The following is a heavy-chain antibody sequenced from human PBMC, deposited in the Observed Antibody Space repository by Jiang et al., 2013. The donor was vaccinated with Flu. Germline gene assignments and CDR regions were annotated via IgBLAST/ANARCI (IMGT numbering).Heavy chain of an antibody. D-gene: IGHD4-17*01. CDR2: INYRGST. CDR1: GGSLTGYY. J-gene: IGHJ5*02. V-gene: IGHV4-34*01. CDR3: ARGAYGDQLYAWIDP. Sequence: LKPSETLSRTCAVYGGSLTGYYWSWIRQPPGKGLEWIGEINYRGSTNYNPSLQSRVTMSVDTSKNQFSLNLRSVTAADTTIYYCARGAYGDQLYAWIDPWGQGTLVTVSS.